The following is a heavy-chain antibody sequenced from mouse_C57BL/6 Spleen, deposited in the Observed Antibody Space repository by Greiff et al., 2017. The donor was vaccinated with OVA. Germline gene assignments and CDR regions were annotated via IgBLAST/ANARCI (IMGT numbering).Heavy chain of an antibody. J-gene: IGHJ3*01. V-gene: IGHV1-69*01. D-gene: IGHD3-1*01. CDR1: GYTFTSYW. Sequence: VQLQQPGAELVMPGASVKLSCKASGYTFTSYWMHWVKQRPGQGLEWIGEIDPSDSYTNYNQKFKGKSTLTVDKSSSTAYMQLSSLTSEDSAVYYCARSGPERFAYWGQGTLVTVSA. CDR2: IDPSDSYT. CDR3: ARSGPERFAY.